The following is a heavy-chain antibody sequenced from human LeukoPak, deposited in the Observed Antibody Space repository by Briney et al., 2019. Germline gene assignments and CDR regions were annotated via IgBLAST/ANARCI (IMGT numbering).Heavy chain of an antibody. V-gene: IGHV3-48*03. J-gene: IGHJ6*03. CDR3: AREEKYSGSEFYYYYMDV. CDR1: KFSFSNYE. CDR2: IDNAGGDI. Sequence: GGSLRLSCAASKFSFSNYEMNWVRQAPGKGAEWIAYIDNAGGDIYYADAVKGRFTISRDNAKNSLYLQMNSLRVEDTAVYYCAREEKYSGSEFYYYYMDVWGKGTTVTVSS. D-gene: IGHD5-12*01.